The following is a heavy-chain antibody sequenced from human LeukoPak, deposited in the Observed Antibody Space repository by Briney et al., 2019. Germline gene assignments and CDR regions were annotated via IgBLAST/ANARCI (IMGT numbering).Heavy chain of an antibody. V-gene: IGHV3-11*01. CDR2: ISSSGGTI. J-gene: IGHJ4*02. CDR3: AKEGRDWGDCYFDY. D-gene: IGHD7-27*01. Sequence: GGSLRLSCAASGFTFSDSYMSWIRQPPGKGLEWISYISSSGGTIYYADSVKGRFTIFRDNAKNSLYLKMNSPRAEDTAVYYCAKEGRDWGDCYFDYWGQGTLVTVSS. CDR1: GFTFSDSY.